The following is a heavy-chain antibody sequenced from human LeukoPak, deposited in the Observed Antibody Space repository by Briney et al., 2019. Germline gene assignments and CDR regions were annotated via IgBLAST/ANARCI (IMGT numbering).Heavy chain of an antibody. D-gene: IGHD3-22*01. CDR2: ISTYNGNT. Sequence: ASVKVSCRASGYTFTSAGISWVRQAAGQGLEWMGWISTYNGNTNYAQKLQGRLTMTTDTATSTAYMELRSLRSDDTAVYYCARGSKGGSGYWDFQYWGQGTLVTVSS. J-gene: IGHJ1*01. V-gene: IGHV1-18*01. CDR3: ARGSKGGSGYWDFQY. CDR1: GYTFTSAG.